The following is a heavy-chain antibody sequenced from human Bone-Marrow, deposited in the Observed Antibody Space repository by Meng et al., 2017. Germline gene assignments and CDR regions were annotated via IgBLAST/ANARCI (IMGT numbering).Heavy chain of an antibody. CDR1: GFTFDDYG. D-gene: IGHD2-15*01. Sequence: GESLKISCAASGFTFDDYGMSWVRQAPGKGLEWVANIKQDGSEKYYVDPVKGRFTISRDNAKNSLYLQMNSLRAEDTAVYYCARDFDCSGGSCYDEVYYYGMDVWGQGTTVT. J-gene: IGHJ6*01. CDR3: ARDFDCSGGSCYDEVYYYGMDV. V-gene: IGHV3-7*01. CDR2: IKQDGSEK.